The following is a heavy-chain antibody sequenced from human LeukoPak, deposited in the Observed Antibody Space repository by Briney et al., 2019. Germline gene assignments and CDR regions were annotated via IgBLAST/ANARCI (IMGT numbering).Heavy chain of an antibody. D-gene: IGHD3-22*01. CDR1: GFTFSSYA. Sequence: GGSLRLSCAASGFTFSSYAMHWVRQAPGKGLEWVAVISYDGSNKYYADSVKGRFTISRDNSKNTLYLQMNSLRAEDTAVYYCARDKRPYYDSSGYRHRRAFDIWAKGQWSPSLQ. V-gene: IGHV3-30-3*01. CDR3: ARDKRPYYDSSGYRHRRAFDI. CDR2: ISYDGSNK. J-gene: IGHJ3*02.